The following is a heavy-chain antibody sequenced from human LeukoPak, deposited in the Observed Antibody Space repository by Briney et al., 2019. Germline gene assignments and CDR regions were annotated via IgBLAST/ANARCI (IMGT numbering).Heavy chain of an antibody. V-gene: IGHV4-30-2*01. CDR2: IYDSGST. CDR3: ARDSPKRYSGSYFDY. CDR1: GGSISSGGYY. J-gene: IGHJ4*02. D-gene: IGHD1-26*01. Sequence: SQTLSPTCSVSGGSISSGGYYWSWIRQPPGKDLEWIGFIYDSGSTSYNSSLKSRVAISVDRSKNQFSLKLSSVTAADTAVYYCARDSPKRYSGSYFDYWGQGTLVTVSS.